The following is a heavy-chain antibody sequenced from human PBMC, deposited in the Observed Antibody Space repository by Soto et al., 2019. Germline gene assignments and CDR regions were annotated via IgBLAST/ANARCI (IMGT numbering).Heavy chain of an antibody. V-gene: IGHV1-18*01. CDR2: ISAYNGNT. Sequence: GASVKVSCKASGYSSTSYGISWVRQALGQRLEWMGWISAYNGNTNYAQKLQGRVTMTTDTSTSTAYMELRSLRSDDTAVYYCARDVSGYDSTYFDYWGQGSLVTVSS. J-gene: IGHJ4*02. D-gene: IGHD5-12*01. CDR1: GYSSTSYG. CDR3: ARDVSGYDSTYFDY.